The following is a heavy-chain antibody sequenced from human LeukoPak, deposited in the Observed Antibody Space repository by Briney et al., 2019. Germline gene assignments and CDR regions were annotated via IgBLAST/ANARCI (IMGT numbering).Heavy chain of an antibody. CDR2: ISGNGDYT. V-gene: IGHV3-23*01. J-gene: IGHJ4*02. CDR1: GFTFNTHG. Sequence: LPGGSLRLSCAASGFTFNTHGMTWVRQAPGKELEWVSLISGNGDYTYYADSVKGRFTISRDNSKNTVYMQMNSLRTDDTAIYYCAKDRGYHDKSTWRTFDYWGRGTLVTVSS. D-gene: IGHD3-22*01. CDR3: AKDRGYHDKSTWRTFDY.